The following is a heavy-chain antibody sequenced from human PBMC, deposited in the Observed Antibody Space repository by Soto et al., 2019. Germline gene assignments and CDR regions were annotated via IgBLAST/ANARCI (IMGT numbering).Heavy chain of an antibody. J-gene: IGHJ3*02. V-gene: IGHV3-48*03. CDR1: GFTFSSYE. D-gene: IGHD3-22*01. Sequence: PGGSLRLSCAASGFTFSSYEMNWVRQAPGKGLEWVSYISSSGSTIYYADSVKGRFTISRDNAKNSLYLQMNSLRAEDTAVYYCARDLMIVVSPPASAFDIWGQGTMVTVSS. CDR3: ARDLMIVVSPPASAFDI. CDR2: ISSSGSTI.